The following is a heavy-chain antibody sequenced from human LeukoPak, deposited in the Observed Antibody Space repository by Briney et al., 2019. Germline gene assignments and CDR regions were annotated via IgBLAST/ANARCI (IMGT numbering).Heavy chain of an antibody. D-gene: IGHD3-22*01. Sequence: ASVKVSCKASGYTFTGYYMHWVRQAPGQGLEWMGWINPNSGGTNYAQKFQGRVTITADESTSTAYMELSSLRSEDTAVYYCARVAHYYDSSGYSFDYWGQGTLVTVSS. J-gene: IGHJ4*02. V-gene: IGHV1-2*02. CDR1: GYTFTGYY. CDR3: ARVAHYYDSSGYSFDY. CDR2: INPNSGGT.